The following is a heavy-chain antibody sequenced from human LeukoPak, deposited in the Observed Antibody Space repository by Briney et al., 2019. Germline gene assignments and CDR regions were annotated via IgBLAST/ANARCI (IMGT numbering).Heavy chain of an antibody. Sequence: PSETLSLTCTVSGGSISNYYWTWIRQPPGKGLEWIGHIYYRGDTNYNPSLKSRVTISVDTSKNQFSLKLNSVTAADTAVYYCARHTTILGSWSYWGQGTLVIVSS. CDR2: IYYRGDT. CDR1: GGSISNYY. V-gene: IGHV4-59*08. J-gene: IGHJ4*02. CDR3: ARHTTILGSWSY. D-gene: IGHD6-13*01.